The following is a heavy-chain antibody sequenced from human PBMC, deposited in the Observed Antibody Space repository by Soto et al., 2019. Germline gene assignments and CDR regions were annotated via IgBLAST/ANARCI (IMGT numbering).Heavy chain of an antibody. J-gene: IGHJ4*02. Sequence: EVQLVESGGGLVQSGGSPRLSCAASGFTLTTYWMTWVRQAPGKGLEWVANINQDESEKYYVDSVKGRFTISRDIAKSSVYLQMNSLRADDTAVYFCARGSGLATPFDFWGQGTLVTVSS. V-gene: IGHV3-7*03. CDR3: ARGSGLATPFDF. D-gene: IGHD6-19*01. CDR2: INQDESEK. CDR1: GFTLTTYW.